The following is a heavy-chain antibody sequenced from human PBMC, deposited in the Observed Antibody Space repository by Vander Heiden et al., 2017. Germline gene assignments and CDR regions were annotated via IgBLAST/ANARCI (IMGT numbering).Heavy chain of an antibody. Sequence: EAQLLESGGDIVQPGGSLRLSCAASGFSFSSFVMRWVRQAPGKGLEWVSSVRADGGTTYYADSVKGRFTISRDNSKNRLYLDVNSLGAEDTAVYFAASGSYYGMDVWGRGTTVSVSS. CDR3: ASGSYYGMDV. D-gene: IGHD5-12*01. J-gene: IGHJ6*02. CDR2: VRADGGTT. CDR1: GFSFSSFV. V-gene: IGHV3-23*01.